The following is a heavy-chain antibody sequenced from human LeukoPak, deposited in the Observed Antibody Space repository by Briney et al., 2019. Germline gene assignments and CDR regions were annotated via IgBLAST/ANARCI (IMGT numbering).Heavy chain of an antibody. CDR2: IYYSGST. D-gene: IGHD5-24*01. CDR3: ARLGDGYNSYFDY. J-gene: IGHJ4*02. V-gene: IGHV4-39*01. CDR1: GASISSGSNY. Sequence: SETLSLTCSVSGASISSGSNYWGWIRQPPGKGLEWIGTIYYSGSTYYNPSLKSRVTIFVDTSKNQFSLKLSSVTAADTAVYYCARLGDGYNSYFDYWGQGTLVTVSS.